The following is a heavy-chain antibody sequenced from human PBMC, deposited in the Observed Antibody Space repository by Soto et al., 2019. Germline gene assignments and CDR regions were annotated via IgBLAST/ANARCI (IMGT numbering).Heavy chain of an antibody. D-gene: IGHD2-21*02. V-gene: IGHV3-30*18. Sequence: GGSLRLSCAASGFTFSSYGMHWVRQAPGKGLEWVAVISYDGSNKYYADSVKGRFTISRDNSKNTLYLQMNSLRAEDTAVYYCAKDLQAYCGGDCYYIYYYGMDVWGQGTTVTVSS. CDR3: AKDLQAYCGGDCYYIYYYGMDV. J-gene: IGHJ6*02. CDR2: ISYDGSNK. CDR1: GFTFSSYG.